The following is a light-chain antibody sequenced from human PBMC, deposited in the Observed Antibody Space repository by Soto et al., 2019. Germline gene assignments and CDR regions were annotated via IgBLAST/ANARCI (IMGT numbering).Light chain of an antibody. Sequence: QSVLTQPPSVSGAPGQRVTISCTGSSSNIGAGYDVSWYQQLPGAAPKFLIYANTNRPSGVPDRFSGSKSGTSASLAITGLQAEDEADYYCQSYDSSLSGYVFGPGTKVTVL. CDR1: SSNIGAGYD. V-gene: IGLV1-40*01. CDR2: ANT. CDR3: QSYDSSLSGYV. J-gene: IGLJ1*01.